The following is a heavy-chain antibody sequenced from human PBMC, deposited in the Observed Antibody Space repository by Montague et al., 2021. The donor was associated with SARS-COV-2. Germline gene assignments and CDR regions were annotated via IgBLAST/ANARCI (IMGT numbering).Heavy chain of an antibody. D-gene: IGHD4-17*01. V-gene: IGHV4-61*02. CDR2: IYTSGRT. J-gene: IGHJ4*02. CDR1: GYSIGSGSYY. CDR3: ARAPDDYGTFGY. Sequence: TLSLTCSVSGYSIGSGSYYWSWIRRAAGEGLEWIGRIYTSGRTDYNPSLINRVIISLDTSKNQFSLKLSSLTTADTGVYYCARAPDDYGTFGYWGQGIPVIVSS.